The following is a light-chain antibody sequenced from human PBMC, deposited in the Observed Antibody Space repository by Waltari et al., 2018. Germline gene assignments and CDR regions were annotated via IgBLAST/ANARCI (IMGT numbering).Light chain of an antibody. CDR1: ALPRQY. J-gene: IGLJ2*01. CDR2: KDK. Sequence: SSELTQPPSVSVSPGQTARITCSADALPRQYAYWYQQKPGRAPVLLIYKDKERPSGLPERFSGGSSGTKGTVNISGVQAEDEADYYCQSSDTSGTSFGGGTKLTVL. CDR3: QSSDTSGTS. V-gene: IGLV3-25*03.